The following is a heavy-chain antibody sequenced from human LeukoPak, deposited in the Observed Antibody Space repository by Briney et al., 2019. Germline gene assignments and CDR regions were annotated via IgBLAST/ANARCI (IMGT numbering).Heavy chain of an antibody. CDR1: GSISSYY. CDR2: IYTSGST. D-gene: IGHD2-2*01. J-gene: IGHJ3*02. CDR3: ARQKCTSTSCLTKNAFDI. Sequence: ETLSLTSPVSGSISSYYWSWIRQPPGKGLEWIWYIYTSGSTNYNPSLKSRVTISVDTSKNQFSLDLSSVTAADTAVYYCARQKCTSTSCLTKNAFDIWGQGTMVTVSS. V-gene: IGHV4-4*09.